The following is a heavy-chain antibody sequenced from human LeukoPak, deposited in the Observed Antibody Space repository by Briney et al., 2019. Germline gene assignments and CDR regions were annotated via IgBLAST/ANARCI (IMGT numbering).Heavy chain of an antibody. CDR3: ARAGSDGYGPVPYYFDY. CDR1: GGSISSGSYY. V-gene: IGHV4-61*02. CDR2: IYTSGST. J-gene: IGHJ4*02. D-gene: IGHD5-18*01. Sequence: PSETLSLTCTASGGSISSGSYYWSWIRQPAGKGLEWIGRIYTSGSTNYNPSLKSRVTISVDTSKNQFSLKLSSVTAADTAVYYCARAGSDGYGPVPYYFDYWGQGTLVTVSS.